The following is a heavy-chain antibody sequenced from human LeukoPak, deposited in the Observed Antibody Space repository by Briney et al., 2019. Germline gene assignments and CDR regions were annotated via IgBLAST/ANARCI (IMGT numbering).Heavy chain of an antibody. CDR2: INPNSGGT. V-gene: IGHV1-2*02. D-gene: IGHD4-17*01. CDR3: ARVGSYYGDYAGFV. Sequence: ASVKVSCKASGYTFTGYYMHWVRQAPGQGLEWMGWINPNSGGTNYAQKFRGRVTMTRDTSISTAYMELSRLRSDDTAVYYCARVGSYYGDYAGFVWGQGTLVTVSS. J-gene: IGHJ4*02. CDR1: GYTFTGYY.